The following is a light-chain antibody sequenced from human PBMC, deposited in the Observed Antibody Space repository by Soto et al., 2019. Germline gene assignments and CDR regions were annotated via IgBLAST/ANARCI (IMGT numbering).Light chain of an antibody. Sequence: DIQMTQSPSTLSASVGDRVAITCRASQSIGSWVAWYQQKPGKAPKVLISKASTLESGVPARFSGSGSGTEFTLTISSLQPDDVATYYCQLYISYLGRFGQVTMVDIK. CDR3: QLYISYLGR. CDR1: QSIGSW. V-gene: IGKV1-5*03. J-gene: IGKJ1*01. CDR2: KAS.